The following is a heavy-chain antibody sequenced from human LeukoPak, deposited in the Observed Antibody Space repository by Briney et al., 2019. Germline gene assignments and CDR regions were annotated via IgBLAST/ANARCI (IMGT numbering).Heavy chain of an antibody. J-gene: IGHJ4*02. CDR3: ASGIAAATSPPHY. CDR1: GFTSSSYW. D-gene: IGHD6-25*01. CDR2: SLSEGRST. V-gene: IGHV3-74*01. Sequence: GASLRLSCAASGFTSSSYWMHWVRQAPRKGLVLVSRSLSEGRSTRYADSVEGRVTISRDNAQNTLYLQMNSLSAEAPAVYYCASGIAAATSPPHYWGQGTLVTVSS.